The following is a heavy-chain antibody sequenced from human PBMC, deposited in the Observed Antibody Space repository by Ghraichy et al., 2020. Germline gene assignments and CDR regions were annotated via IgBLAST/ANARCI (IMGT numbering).Heavy chain of an antibody. CDR3: ATGERVGIHSWLYES. CDR1: GGSISRHY. CDR2: ISNSGGT. D-gene: IGHD1-26*01. Sequence: SETLSLTCTVSGGSISRHYWSWIRQPPGKGLEWVGYISNSGGTYFNPSLKRRLTMSMDTSTNRFSLNLSSVTAADTAVYYCATGERVGIHSWLYESWGQGTLVTVSS. J-gene: IGHJ5*02. V-gene: IGHV4-59*11.